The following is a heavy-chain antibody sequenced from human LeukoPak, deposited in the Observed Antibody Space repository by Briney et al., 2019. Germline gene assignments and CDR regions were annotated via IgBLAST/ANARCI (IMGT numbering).Heavy chain of an antibody. V-gene: IGHV3-7*01. Sequence: PGGSLRLSCAASGFTFSSYWMSWVRQAPGKGLEWVANIKHDGSEKYYVDSVKGRFTISRDNAKNSLYLQMNSLRAEDTAVYYCARDCSSTSCYRGGFDPWGQGTLVTVSS. CDR2: IKHDGSEK. D-gene: IGHD2-2*01. CDR1: GFTFSSYW. J-gene: IGHJ5*02. CDR3: ARDCSSTSCYRGGFDP.